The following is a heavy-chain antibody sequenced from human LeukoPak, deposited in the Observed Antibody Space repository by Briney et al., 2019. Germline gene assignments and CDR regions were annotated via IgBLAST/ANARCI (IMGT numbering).Heavy chain of an antibody. J-gene: IGHJ4*02. D-gene: IGHD4-17*01. CDR3: ARNGYFSIDY. CDR2: IYHSGST. Sequence: SETLSLTCVVSGGSITNNWWSWVRQPRGKGLEWIGEIYHSGSTTYNPSLKSRVTMSIDTSKTQFSLKLSSVTAADTAVYYCARNGYFSIDYWGQGALVTVSS. CDR1: GGSITNNW. V-gene: IGHV4-4*02.